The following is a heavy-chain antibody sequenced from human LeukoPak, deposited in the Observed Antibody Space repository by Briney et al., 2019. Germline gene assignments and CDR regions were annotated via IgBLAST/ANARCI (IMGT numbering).Heavy chain of an antibody. Sequence: SETLSLTCTVSGYSISRGYYWGWIRQAPGKGLEWIGGIYHSGSTYYNPSLKSRVTISVDTSKNQFSLKLSSVNAADTAVYYCARPIAVAARAFDIWGQGTMVTVSS. CDR2: IYHSGST. CDR1: GYSISRGYY. D-gene: IGHD6-19*01. J-gene: IGHJ3*02. CDR3: ARPIAVAARAFDI. V-gene: IGHV4-38-2*02.